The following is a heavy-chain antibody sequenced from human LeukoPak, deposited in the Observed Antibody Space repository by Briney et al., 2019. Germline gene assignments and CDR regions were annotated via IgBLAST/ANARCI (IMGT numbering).Heavy chain of an antibody. CDR2: IIPIFGTA. J-gene: IGHJ4*02. CDR1: GGTFSSYA. D-gene: IGHD3-9*01. Sequence: ASVKVSCKASGGTFSSYAISWVRQAPGQGLEWMGGIIPIFGTANYAQKFQGRVTITADESTSTAYMELRSLRSDDTAVYYCARDQAYVLRYFDWLNWGQGTLVTVSS. CDR3: ARDQAYVLRYFDWLN. V-gene: IGHV1-69*13.